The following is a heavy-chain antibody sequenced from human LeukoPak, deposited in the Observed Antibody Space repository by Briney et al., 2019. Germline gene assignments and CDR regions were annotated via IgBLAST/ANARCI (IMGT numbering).Heavy chain of an antibody. CDR2: ISSSGSTI. J-gene: IGHJ4*02. CDR1: GFTFSSYE. V-gene: IGHV3-48*03. Sequence: GGSLRLSCAASGFTFSSYEMNWVRQAPEKGLEWVSYISSSGSTIYYADSVKGRFIISRDNAKDSLYLQMNSLRVEDTAVYYCLRGDRRDYWGQGTLVTVSS. CDR3: LRGDRRDY.